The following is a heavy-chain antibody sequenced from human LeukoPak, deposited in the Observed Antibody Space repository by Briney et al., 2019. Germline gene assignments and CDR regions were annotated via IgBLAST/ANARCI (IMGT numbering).Heavy chain of an antibody. CDR2: INPNSGGT. Sequence: VSVKVSCQASGYTFTGYYMHWVRQAPGQGLEWMGWINPNSGGTNYAQKLQRRVTMTTDTSTSTAYMELRSLRSDDTAVYYCARDPVIMITFGGVIVRGNWFDPWGQGTLVTVSS. V-gene: IGHV1-2*02. CDR3: ARDPVIMITFGGVIVRGNWFDP. D-gene: IGHD3-16*02. CDR1: GYTFTGYY. J-gene: IGHJ5*02.